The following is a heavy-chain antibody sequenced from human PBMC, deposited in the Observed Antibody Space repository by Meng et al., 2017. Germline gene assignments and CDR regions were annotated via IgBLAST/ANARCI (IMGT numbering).Heavy chain of an antibody. J-gene: IGHJ4*02. Sequence: QITSKAAGPTLVKPTQTLTLTRTFYGFSLSTGGVGVGWIRQPPGKALEWLALIYWDDDTRYSPSLKSRLSITKDTSKNQVFLTMTNMDPVDTATYYCAHRSSAWAFDSWGQGTLVTVSS. D-gene: IGHD7-27*01. V-gene: IGHV2-5*02. CDR2: IYWDDDT. CDR3: AHRSSAWAFDS. CDR1: GFSLSTGGVG.